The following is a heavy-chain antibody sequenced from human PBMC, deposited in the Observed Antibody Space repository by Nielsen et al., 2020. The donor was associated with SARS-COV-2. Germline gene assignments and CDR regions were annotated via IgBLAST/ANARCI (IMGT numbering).Heavy chain of an antibody. CDR3: ARGDLLIYSGYSSSWYPDY. Sequence: GESLKISCAASGFTFSSYAMHWVRQAPGKGLEWVAVISYDGSNKYYADSVKGRFTISRDNSKNTLYLQMNSLRAEDTAVYYCARGDLLIYSGYSSSWYPDYWGQGTLVTVSS. CDR1: GFTFSSYA. D-gene: IGHD6-13*01. CDR2: ISYDGSNK. J-gene: IGHJ4*02. V-gene: IGHV3-30*04.